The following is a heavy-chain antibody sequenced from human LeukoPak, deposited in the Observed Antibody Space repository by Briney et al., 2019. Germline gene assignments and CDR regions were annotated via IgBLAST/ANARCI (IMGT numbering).Heavy chain of an antibody. CDR1: GGSISSSSYY. D-gene: IGHD4-23*01. CDR2: IYYSGST. CDR3: ARQGPTVVTFFDY. V-gene: IGHV4-39*01. J-gene: IGHJ4*02. Sequence: SETLSLTCTVSGGSISSSSYYWGWIRQPPGKGLEWIGTIYYSGSTYYNPSLKSRVTISVDTSKNQFSLKLSSVTAADTAVYYCARQGPTVVTFFDYWGQGTLVTVSS.